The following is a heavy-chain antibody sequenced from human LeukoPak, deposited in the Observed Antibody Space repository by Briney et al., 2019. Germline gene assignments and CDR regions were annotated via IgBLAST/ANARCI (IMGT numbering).Heavy chain of an antibody. Sequence: GGSLRLSCAASGFNFDDYGMSWVRQAPGKGLEWVSGINWNGGSTGYADSVKGQFTISRDNAKNSLYLQMNSLRAEDTALYYCARGIAAASNFWGQGTLVTVSS. CDR1: GFNFDDYG. CDR2: INWNGGST. CDR3: ARGIAAASNF. D-gene: IGHD6-13*01. V-gene: IGHV3-20*04. J-gene: IGHJ4*02.